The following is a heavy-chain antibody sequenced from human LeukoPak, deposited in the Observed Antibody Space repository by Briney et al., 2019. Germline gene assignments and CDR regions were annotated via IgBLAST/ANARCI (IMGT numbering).Heavy chain of an antibody. CDR3: ARDSDIARFFL. D-gene: IGHD1-26*01. CDR1: GTSVSSADWY. CDR2: IYYGGRT. J-gene: IGHJ4*02. Sequence: LETLSLTCTVSGTSVSSADWYWGWIRQSPGKDLEWIGTIYYGGRTYYNPFLKSRVTILADTSKNQFSLKLTSVTAADTAVYYCARDSDIARFFLWGQGTLVTVSS. V-gene: IGHV4-39*07.